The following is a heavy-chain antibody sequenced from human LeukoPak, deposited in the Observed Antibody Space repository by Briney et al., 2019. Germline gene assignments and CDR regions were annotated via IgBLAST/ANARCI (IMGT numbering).Heavy chain of an antibody. CDR1: GFTFSSYW. Sequence: GGSLRLSCAASGFTFSSYWMHWVRQAPGKGLVWVSRINTDGSSTNYADSVKGRFTISRDNAKNTLYLQMNNLRAEDTAVYYCAKDGRKWELLQDWGQGTLVTVSS. D-gene: IGHD1-26*01. J-gene: IGHJ4*02. V-gene: IGHV3-74*01. CDR2: INTDGSST. CDR3: AKDGRKWELLQD.